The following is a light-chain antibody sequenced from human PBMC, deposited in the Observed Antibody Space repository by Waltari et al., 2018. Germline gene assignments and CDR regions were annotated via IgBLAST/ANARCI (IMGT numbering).Light chain of an antibody. V-gene: IGLV2-14*03. J-gene: IGLJ1*01. Sequence: QSALTQPASVSGSPGQSIAISCTGTSSDVGGYNYASWYQQHPGKAPKFLIYDVSNRPSGVSDRFYGSKSGNTASLTISGLQAEDEADYYCCSFTTSSSLVFGTGTKVTVL. CDR2: DVS. CDR3: CSFTTSSSLV. CDR1: SSDVGGYNY.